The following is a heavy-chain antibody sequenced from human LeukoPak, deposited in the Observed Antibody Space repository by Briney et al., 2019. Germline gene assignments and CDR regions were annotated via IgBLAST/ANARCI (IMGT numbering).Heavy chain of an antibody. CDR3: ARDNSVGDCAWWFDP. J-gene: IGHJ5*02. Sequence: GASVKVSCKASGYTFTSYYMHWVRQAPGQGLEWMGLINPSGSSTIYAQKFQGRVTMTRDMSTSTDYMELSSLRSEDTAVYYCARDNSVGDCAWWFDPWGQGTLVTVSS. CDR2: INPSGSST. D-gene: IGHD1-26*01. CDR1: GYTFTSYY. V-gene: IGHV1-46*01.